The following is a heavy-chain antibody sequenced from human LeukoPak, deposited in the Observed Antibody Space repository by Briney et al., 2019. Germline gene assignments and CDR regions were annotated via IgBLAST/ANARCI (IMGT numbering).Heavy chain of an antibody. D-gene: IGHD3-9*01. J-gene: IGHJ4*02. V-gene: IGHV1-69*15. CDR1: GGTFSSYA. Sequence: SVKVSCKASGGTFSSYAISWVRQAPGQGLEWMGRIIPIFGIANYAQKFQGRVTITADESTSTAYMELSSLRSEDTAVYYCARASLRYFDWLSSLDYWGQGTLVTVSS. CDR3: ARASLRYFDWLSSLDY. CDR2: IIPIFGIA.